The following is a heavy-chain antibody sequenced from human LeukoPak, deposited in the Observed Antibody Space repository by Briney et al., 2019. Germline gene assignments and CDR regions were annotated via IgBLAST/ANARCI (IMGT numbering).Heavy chain of an antibody. Sequence: PSETLSLTCTVSGDSTSNFYWNWIRQSPGKGLEWIGNIHYSGSSVYNPSLKSRGTISIDTSRRQYFLKLNSVTAADTAVYFCALAPNSNWFDFWGPGTLVTVSS. D-gene: IGHD2-8*01. CDR3: ALAPNSNWFDF. CDR2: IHYSGSS. J-gene: IGHJ5*01. CDR1: GDSTSNFY. V-gene: IGHV4-59*03.